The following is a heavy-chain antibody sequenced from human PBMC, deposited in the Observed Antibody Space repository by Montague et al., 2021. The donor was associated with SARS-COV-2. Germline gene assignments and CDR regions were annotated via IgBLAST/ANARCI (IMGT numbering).Heavy chain of an antibody. CDR2: IRHNGGT. CDR3: ARGQRFFDWPYDAFDI. D-gene: IGHD3-9*01. J-gene: IGHJ3*02. V-gene: IGHV4-34*01. Sequence: SETLSLTCAVYGESLTDFFWNWIRQTPEKGLEWIGEIRHNGGTHYNSSLKSRVTISVDTSKNQVSLKLSSVTAADTAVYYCARGQRFFDWPYDAFDIWAQGTMVIVSS. CDR1: GESLTDFF.